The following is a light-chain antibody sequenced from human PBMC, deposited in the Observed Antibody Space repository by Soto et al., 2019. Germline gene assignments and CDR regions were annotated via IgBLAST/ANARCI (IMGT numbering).Light chain of an antibody. J-gene: IGKJ4*01. CDR1: KSVSSN. CDR2: GAS. Sequence: EIVMTQSPATLSVSPGERATLSCRASKSVSSNLAWYQQKPGQAPRLLIYGASTRATGIPARFSGSGSGTEFTLTISSLQSEDFAAYYCQQYNNWPPLLTFGGGTKVEIK. V-gene: IGKV3-15*01. CDR3: QQYNNWPPLLT.